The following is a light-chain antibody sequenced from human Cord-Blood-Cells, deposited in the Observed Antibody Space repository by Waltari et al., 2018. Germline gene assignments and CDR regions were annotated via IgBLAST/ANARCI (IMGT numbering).Light chain of an antibody. CDR1: SSDVGCSNC. CDR2: DVS. J-gene: IGLJ2*01. Sequence: SALTQPASVSGSPGQSITISCTGPSSDVGCSNCVSWYQLHPGKAPKLMIYDVSNRPSGVSNRFSGSKSGNMASLTISGLQAEDEADYYCSSYTSSSTVVCGGGTKLTVL. CDR3: SSYTSSSTVV. V-gene: IGLV2-14*01.